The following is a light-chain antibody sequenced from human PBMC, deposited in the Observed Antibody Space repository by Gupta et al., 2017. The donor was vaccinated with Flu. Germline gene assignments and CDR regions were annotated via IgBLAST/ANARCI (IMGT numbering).Light chain of an antibody. Sequence: ATLSLSPGERATLSCRASQSVRSYLAWYQQKPGQAPRLLIYDASNRDTGIPARFSGSGSGKDFTLTISSREQEDFEVYYCQQRSNWPPSTFGQGTKVEIK. V-gene: IGKV3-11*01. CDR1: QSVRSY. CDR2: DAS. J-gene: IGKJ1*01. CDR3: QQRSNWPPST.